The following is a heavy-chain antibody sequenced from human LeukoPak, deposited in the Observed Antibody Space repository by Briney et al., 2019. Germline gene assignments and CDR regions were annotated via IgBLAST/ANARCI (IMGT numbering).Heavy chain of an antibody. D-gene: IGHD1-26*01. V-gene: IGHV6-1*01. Sequence: SQTLSLTCAISGDSVSSNSAAWNWIRQSPSRGLEWLGRTYYRSKWYNDYAVSVKSRITINPDTSKNQFSLQLNSVTPEDTAVYYCARDITGIVGALITDYYGMDVWGQGTTVTVSS. CDR2: TYYRSKWYN. CDR3: ARDITGIVGALITDYYGMDV. J-gene: IGHJ6*02. CDR1: GDSVSSNSAA.